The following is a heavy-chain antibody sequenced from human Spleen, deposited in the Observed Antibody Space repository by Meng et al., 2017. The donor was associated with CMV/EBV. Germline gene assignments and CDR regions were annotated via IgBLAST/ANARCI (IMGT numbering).Heavy chain of an antibody. D-gene: IGHD6-19*01. J-gene: IGHJ4*02. CDR1: GSTFTGYH. V-gene: IGHV1-2*02. CDR3: AREGGVAGFLDY. Sequence: QGQLVQSGAEVKKPGASGKVPCKASGSTFTGYHMHWVRQAPGQGLEWMGWINPNSGGTNYAQKFQGRVTMTRDTSISTACMELSRLRSDDTAVYYCAREGGVAGFLDYWGQGTLVTVSS. CDR2: INPNSGGT.